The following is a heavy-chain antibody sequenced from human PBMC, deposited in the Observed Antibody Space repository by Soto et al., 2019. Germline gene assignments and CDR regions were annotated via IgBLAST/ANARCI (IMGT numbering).Heavy chain of an antibody. J-gene: IGHJ3*02. CDR2: IRPDGSSQ. CDR1: NFDFSSYG. D-gene: IGHD2-15*01. V-gene: IGHV3-33*01. CDR3: ATSTLTDACDI. Sequence: QVQLVASGGAVVQPGRSLRLTCETSNFDFSSYGMHWVRQSPDKGLEWVALIRPDGSSQYYADSVKGRFTISRDNYKKSLFLQMTKVGAEDMGIYYCATSTLTDACDIWGQGTMVIVSS.